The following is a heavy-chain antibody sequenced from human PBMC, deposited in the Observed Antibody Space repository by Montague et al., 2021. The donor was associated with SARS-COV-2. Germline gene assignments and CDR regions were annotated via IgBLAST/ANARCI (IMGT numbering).Heavy chain of an antibody. CDR2: INDSGST. CDR1: GGSISSSTFY. Sequence: SETLSLTCTVSGGSISSSTFYWGWIRQPPGKGLEWIGSINDSGSTYYNPSLKSRVTMSVDTLKNQFSLKLSSVTAADTAVYYCARHFYDSSGYYSEAYFDYWGQGTLVTVSS. CDR3: ARHFYDSSGYYSEAYFDY. D-gene: IGHD3-22*01. J-gene: IGHJ4*02. V-gene: IGHV4-39*01.